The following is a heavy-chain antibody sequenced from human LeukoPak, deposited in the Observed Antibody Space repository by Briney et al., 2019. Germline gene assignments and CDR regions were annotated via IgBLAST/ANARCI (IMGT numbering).Heavy chain of an antibody. V-gene: IGHV3-74*01. CDR3: ARDGNYTPDY. J-gene: IGHJ4*02. CDR2: ITTDGSTT. Sequence: GGSLILSCAASGFTFRSYWMHWVRQAPGKGLVWVSRITTDGSTTTYADSVKGRFTISRDNAKNTLYLQINSLRAEDTAVYYCARDGNYTPDYWGQGTLVTVSS. CDR1: GFTFRSYW. D-gene: IGHD4-11*01.